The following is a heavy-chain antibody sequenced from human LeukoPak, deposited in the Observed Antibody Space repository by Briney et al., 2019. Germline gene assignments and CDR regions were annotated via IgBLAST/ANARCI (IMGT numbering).Heavy chain of an antibody. CDR1: GYTFTGYY. D-gene: IGHD2-2*01. Sequence: GASVKVSCKASGYTFTGYYMHWVRQAPGQGLEWMGWINPNSGGTNYAQKFQGRVTMTRDTSISTAYMELSRLRSDDTAVYYCAREKKVVPAASSMLYWGQGTLVTVSS. CDR2: INPNSGGT. V-gene: IGHV1-2*02. J-gene: IGHJ4*02. CDR3: AREKKVVPAASSMLY.